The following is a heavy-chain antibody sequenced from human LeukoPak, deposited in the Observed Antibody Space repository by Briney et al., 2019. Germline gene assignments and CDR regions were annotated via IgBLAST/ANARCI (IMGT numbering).Heavy chain of an antibody. CDR2: TYPGDSDT. V-gene: IGHV5-51*01. J-gene: IGHJ4*02. CDR1: GXSFTSYW. CDR3: ALGEVFRGLYFDY. D-gene: IGHD3-16*01. Sequence: GESLKISCKGSGXSFTSYWIGWVRQMPGKGLEWMGITYPGDSDTRYSPSFQGQVTISADKSISTAYLQWSSLKASDTAMYYCALGEVFRGLYFDYWGQGTLVTVSS.